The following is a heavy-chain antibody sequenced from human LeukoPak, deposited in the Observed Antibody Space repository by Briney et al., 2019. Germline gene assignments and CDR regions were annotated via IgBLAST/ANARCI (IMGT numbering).Heavy chain of an antibody. CDR3: ARRSVAGTEVHFDY. CDR1: GGSISSYY. J-gene: IGHJ4*02. CDR2: IYYSGST. Sequence: SETLSLTCTVSGGSISSYYWSWIRQPPGKGLEWIGYIYYSGSTNYNPSLKSRVTISVDTSKNQFSLKLSSVTAADTAVYYCARRSVAGTEVHFDYWGQGTLVTVSS. D-gene: IGHD6-19*01. V-gene: IGHV4-59*08.